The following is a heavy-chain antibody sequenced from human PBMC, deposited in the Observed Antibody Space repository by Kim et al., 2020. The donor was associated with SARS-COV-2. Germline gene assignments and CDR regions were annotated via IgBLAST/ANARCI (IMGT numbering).Heavy chain of an antibody. CDR2: IYYSGST. J-gene: IGHJ6*02. CDR3: ARVALSYYYYVMDV. V-gene: IGHV4-59*01. Sequence: SETLSLTCTVSGGSISSYYWSWIRQPPGKGLEWIGYIYYSGSTNYNPSLKSRVTISVDTSKNQFSLKLSSVTAADTAVYYCARVALSYYYYVMDVWGQGTTVTVSS. CDR1: GGSISSYY.